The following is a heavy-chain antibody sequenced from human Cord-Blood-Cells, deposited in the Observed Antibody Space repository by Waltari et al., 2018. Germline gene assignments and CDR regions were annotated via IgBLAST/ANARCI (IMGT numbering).Heavy chain of an antibody. CDR2: INHSGST. Sequence: QVQLQQRGAGLLKPSETLSLTCAVYGGSFSGYYWSWIRQRPGTGLEGIGEINHSGSTNYNPSLRSRVTISVDTSKNQFSLKLSSVTAADTAVYYCAGVVGSTGDEEYWGQGTLVTVSS. V-gene: IGHV4-34*01. D-gene: IGHD7-27*01. CDR3: AGVVGSTGDEEY. J-gene: IGHJ4*02. CDR1: GGSFSGYY.